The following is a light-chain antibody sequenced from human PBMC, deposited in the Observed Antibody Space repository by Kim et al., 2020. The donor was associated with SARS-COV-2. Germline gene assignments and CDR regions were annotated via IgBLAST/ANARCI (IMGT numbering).Light chain of an antibody. J-gene: IGLJ3*02. CDR3: QSYDSSNLV. V-gene: IGLV6-57*02. CDR2: EDN. CDR1: SGSIASNY. Sequence: SPGKTVTISCTGSSGSIASNYVQWYQQRPGSAPTTVIYEDNQRPSGVPDRFSGSIDSSSNSASLTISGLKTEDEADYYCQSYDSSNLVFGGGTQLTVL.